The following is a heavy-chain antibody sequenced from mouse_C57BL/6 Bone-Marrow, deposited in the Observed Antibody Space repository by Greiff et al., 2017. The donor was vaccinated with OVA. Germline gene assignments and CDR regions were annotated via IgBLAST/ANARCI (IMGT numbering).Heavy chain of an antibody. CDR2: ISDGGSYT. CDR3: ARASSGYDAMGY. V-gene: IGHV5-4*01. Sequence: EVQLVESGGGLVKPGGSLKLSCAASGFTFSSYAMSWVRQTPEKRLEWVATISDGGSYTYYPDNVKGRFTISRDNAKNNLYLQMSHLKSEDTAMYYCARASSGYDAMGYWGQGTSVTVSS. CDR1: GFTFSSYA. J-gene: IGHJ4*01. D-gene: IGHD3-2*02.